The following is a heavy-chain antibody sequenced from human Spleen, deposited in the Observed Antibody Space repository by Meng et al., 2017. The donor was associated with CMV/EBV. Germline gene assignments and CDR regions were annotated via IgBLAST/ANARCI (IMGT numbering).Heavy chain of an antibody. CDR1: GFTFSSYW. V-gene: IGHV3-7*01. D-gene: IGHD2-2*01. CDR3: ATDPIGYCSSTSCYPSQNYYYYGMDV. J-gene: IGHJ6*02. Sequence: SLRLSCAASGFTFSSYWMSWVRQAPGKGLEWVANIKQDGSEKYYVDSVKGRFTISRDNAKNSLNLQMNSLRAEDTAVYYCATDPIGYCSSTSCYPSQNYYYYGMDVWGQGTTVTVSS. CDR2: IKQDGSEK.